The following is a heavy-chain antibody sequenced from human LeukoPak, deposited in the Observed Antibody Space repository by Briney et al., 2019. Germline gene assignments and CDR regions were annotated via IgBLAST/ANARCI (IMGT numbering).Heavy chain of an antibody. CDR2: IYYSGST. V-gene: IGHV4-59*08. CDR1: GGSISSYY. Sequence: SETLSLTCTVSGGSISSYYWSWIRQPPGKGLEWIGYIYYSGSTNYNPSLKSRVTISVDTSKNQFSLKLSSVTAADTAVYYCARLTYYYDSSGYTYYFDYWGQGTLVTVSS. CDR3: ARLTYYYDSSGYTYYFDY. D-gene: IGHD3-22*01. J-gene: IGHJ4*02.